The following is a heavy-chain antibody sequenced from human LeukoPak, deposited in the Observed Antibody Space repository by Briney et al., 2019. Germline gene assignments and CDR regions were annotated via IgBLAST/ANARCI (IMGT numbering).Heavy chain of an antibody. Sequence: GGSLRLSCAASGFTVSSNYMSWVRQARGKGLEWVSVIYSGGSTYYAGSVKGRVTISRDNSKNTLYLQMNSLRAEDTAVYYCARAVVGATGYWGQGTLVTVSS. V-gene: IGHV3-66*01. CDR2: IYSGGST. CDR3: ARAVVGATGY. CDR1: GFTVSSNY. J-gene: IGHJ4*02. D-gene: IGHD1-26*01.